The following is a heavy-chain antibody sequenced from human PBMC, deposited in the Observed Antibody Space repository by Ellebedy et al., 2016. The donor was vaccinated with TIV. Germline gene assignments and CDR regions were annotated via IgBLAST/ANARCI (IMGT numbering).Heavy chain of an antibody. V-gene: IGHV1-8*01. J-gene: IGHJ6*03. D-gene: IGHD3-10*01. CDR2: MNPNSGNT. CDR1: GYTFTSYD. CDR3: ARPGMGNYYGSGSYYTYYYYYMDV. Sequence: ASVKVSXXASGYTFTSYDINWVRQATGQGLEWMGWMNPNSGNTGYAQKFQGRVTMTRNTSISTAYMELSSLRSEDTAVYYCARPGMGNYYGSGSYYTYYYYYMDVWGKGTTVTVSS.